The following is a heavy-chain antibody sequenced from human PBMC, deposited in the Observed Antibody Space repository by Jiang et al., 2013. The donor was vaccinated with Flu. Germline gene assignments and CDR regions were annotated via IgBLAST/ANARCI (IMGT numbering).Heavy chain of an antibody. CDR3: AKGEAVADTFDY. CDR1: GFTFSSYA. J-gene: IGHJ4*02. Sequence: AASGFTFSSYAMSWVRQSPGKGLEWVSAISGSGGSTYYADSVKGRFTISRDNSKNTLYLQMNTLRAEDTALYYCAKGEAVADTFDYWGQGTLVTVSS. CDR2: ISGSGGST. V-gene: IGHV3-23*01. D-gene: IGHD6-19*01.